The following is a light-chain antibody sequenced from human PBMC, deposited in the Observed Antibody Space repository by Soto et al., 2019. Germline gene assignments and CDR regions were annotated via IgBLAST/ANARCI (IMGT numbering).Light chain of an antibody. V-gene: IGKV1-5*03. J-gene: IGKJ5*01. CDR1: QSISSW. CDR2: KAS. CDR3: QQYESSSIT. Sequence: DIQMTQSPSTLSASVGDRVTITCRASQSISSWLAWYQQKPGQAPKLLMYKASSLESGVPSRFSGSGSGTEFTLTISSLQPDDSATYYCQQYESSSITCGQGTRLEIK.